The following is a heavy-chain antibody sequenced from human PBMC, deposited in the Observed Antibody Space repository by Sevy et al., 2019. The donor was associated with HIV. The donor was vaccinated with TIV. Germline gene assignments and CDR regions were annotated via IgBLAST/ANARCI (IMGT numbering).Heavy chain of an antibody. CDR1: GGTLNNYG. Sequence: ASVKVSCKASGGTLNNYGMNWERQAPGQGLEWMGGIIPSAGIASYAQRIKGRAAITADTSTSTLYLEVGRLRSDDTAVYFCASVRPCGGDCYFFDTWGQGTLVTVSS. D-gene: IGHD2-21*02. V-gene: IGHV1-69*10. CDR2: IIPSAGIA. J-gene: IGHJ4*02. CDR3: ASVRPCGGDCYFFDT.